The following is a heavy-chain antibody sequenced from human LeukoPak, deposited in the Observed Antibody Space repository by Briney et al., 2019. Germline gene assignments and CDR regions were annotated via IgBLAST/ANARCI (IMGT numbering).Heavy chain of an antibody. CDR2: IYYSGST. CDR3: ARGCSAGTPHNWFDP. CDR1: GGSISGYY. D-gene: IGHD6-13*01. V-gene: IGHV4-59*01. J-gene: IGHJ5*02. Sequence: SETLSLTCTVSGGSISGYYWSWIRQPPGKGLEWIGYIYYSGSTNYSPSLKSRVTISVDTSKNQFSLKLSSVTAADTAVYYCARGCSAGTPHNWFDPWGQGTLVTVSS.